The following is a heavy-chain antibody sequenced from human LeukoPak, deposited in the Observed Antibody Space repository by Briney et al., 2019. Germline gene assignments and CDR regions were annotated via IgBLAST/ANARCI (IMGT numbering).Heavy chain of an antibody. V-gene: IGHV4-34*01. Sequence: SASLSPTRSVYGRSFSGYYWSWISQPPGKGLEWNGEINHSGSTNSNPSLKSRVTISVDTSKNQFSLKLSSVTAADTAVYYCARDFAFDIWGQGTMVTVSS. J-gene: IGHJ3*02. CDR2: INHSGST. CDR3: ARDFAFDI. CDR1: GRSFSGYY. D-gene: IGHD3/OR15-3a*01.